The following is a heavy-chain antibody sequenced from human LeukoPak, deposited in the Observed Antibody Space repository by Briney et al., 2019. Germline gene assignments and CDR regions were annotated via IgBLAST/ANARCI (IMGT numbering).Heavy chain of an antibody. V-gene: IGHV4-30-4*08. CDR3: ARDRSSGWYGGHDY. CDR1: GXYY. Sequence: GXYYXXWXRQPPGKGXEWIDFIYYSCSTYYNPSLKSRVTISIDTSKNQFSLKLSSVTAADTAVYYCARDRSSGWYGGHDYWGQGTLVTVSS. J-gene: IGHJ4*02. CDR2: IYYSCST. D-gene: IGHD6-19*01.